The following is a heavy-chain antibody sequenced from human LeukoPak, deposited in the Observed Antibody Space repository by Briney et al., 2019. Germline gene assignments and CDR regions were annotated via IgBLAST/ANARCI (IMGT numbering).Heavy chain of an antibody. V-gene: IGHV4-59*01. J-gene: IGHJ4*02. CDR3: ARAGYSYGPAAHDY. CDR2: IYYSGST. Sequence: SETLSLTCTVSGGSISSYYWSWIWQPPGKGLEWIGYIYYSGSTNYNPSLKSRVTISVDTSKNQFSLKLSSVTAADTAVYYCARAGYSYGPAAHDYWGQGTLVTVSS. CDR1: GGSISSYY. D-gene: IGHD5-18*01.